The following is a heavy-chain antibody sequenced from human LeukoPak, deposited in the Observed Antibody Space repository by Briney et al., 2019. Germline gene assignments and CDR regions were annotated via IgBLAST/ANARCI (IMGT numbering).Heavy chain of an antibody. CDR2: FYTSGST. CDR3: ARYGGLGYCSSVSCSFDY. Sequence: SETLSLTCTVSGDSISSGNYYWSWIRQPAGKGLEWIGRFYTSGSTNYNPSLKSRVTISVDTSKNQFSLKLSSATAADTAVYYCARYGGLGYCSSVSCSFDYWGQGTLVTVSS. CDR1: GDSISSGNYY. D-gene: IGHD2-2*01. J-gene: IGHJ4*02. V-gene: IGHV4-61*02.